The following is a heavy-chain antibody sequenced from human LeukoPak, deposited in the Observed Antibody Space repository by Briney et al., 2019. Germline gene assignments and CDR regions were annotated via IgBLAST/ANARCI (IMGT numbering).Heavy chain of an antibody. J-gene: IGHJ4*02. CDR3: ARVCGSPHCGDY. CDR2: ISSSGSTI. D-gene: IGHD1-26*01. V-gene: IGHV3-48*03. CDR1: GFTFSSYE. Sequence: PGGSLRLSCAASGFTFSSYEMNWVRQAPGKGLEWVSYISSSGSTIYYADSVKGRFTISRDNAKNSLYLQMDSLRAEDTAVYYCARVCGSPHCGDYWGQGTLVTVSS.